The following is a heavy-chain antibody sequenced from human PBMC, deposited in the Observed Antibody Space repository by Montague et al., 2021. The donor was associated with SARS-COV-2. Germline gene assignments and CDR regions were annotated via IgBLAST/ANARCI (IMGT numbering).Heavy chain of an antibody. CDR2: IHNDGTGGGR. J-gene: IGHJ4*02. CDR3: AVQFSGYDPIDY. D-gene: IGHD5-12*01. Sequence: SLRLSCAASGFTFSSYGMHWVRQAPGRGLEWVSVIHNDGTGGGRFYADSVKGRFTISRDNSKNTLYLQMSSLRAEDTGIYYCAVQFSGYDPIDYWGQGTLVTVSS. V-gene: IGHV3-NL1*01. CDR1: GFTFSSYG.